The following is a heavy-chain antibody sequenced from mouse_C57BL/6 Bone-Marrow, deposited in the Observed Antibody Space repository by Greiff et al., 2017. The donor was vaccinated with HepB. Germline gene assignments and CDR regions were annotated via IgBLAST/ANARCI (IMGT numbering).Heavy chain of an antibody. CDR2: IRNKANGYTT. J-gene: IGHJ2*01. CDR3: ARKGAYFYYLDD. V-gene: IGHV7-3*01. D-gene: IGHD1-1*01. CDR1: GFTFTDYY. Sequence: EVKLMESGGGLVQPGGSLSLSCAASGFTFTDYYMSWVRQPPGKALEWLGFIRNKANGYTTEYSASVKGRFTISRDNYQSSLYLQINALRAEDRATYYCARKGAYFYYLDDWGQGTTLTVSS.